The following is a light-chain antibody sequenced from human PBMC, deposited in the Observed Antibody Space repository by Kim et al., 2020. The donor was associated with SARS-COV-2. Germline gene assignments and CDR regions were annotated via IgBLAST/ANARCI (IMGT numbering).Light chain of an antibody. CDR1: GSDFGTYNY. Sequence: PVQAVAISCSVTGSDFGTYNYVSWYQQHPGKAPKLMIFEVTKRPSGVPDRFSASMSGNTASLTISGLQPEDEADYYCTSHANNNYIFGTGTKVTVL. J-gene: IGLJ1*01. V-gene: IGLV2-8*01. CDR3: TSHANNNYI. CDR2: EVT.